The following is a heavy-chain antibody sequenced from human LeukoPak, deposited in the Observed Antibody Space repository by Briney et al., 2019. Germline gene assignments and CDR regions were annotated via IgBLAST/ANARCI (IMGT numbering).Heavy chain of an antibody. Sequence: GGSLRLSCAASGFTFSSYGMHWVRQAPGKGLEWVAVISYDGSNKYYADSVKGRFTISRDNSKNTLYLQMNSLRAEDTAVYYCAKDSSYEDYYYYYYMDVWGKGTTVTVSS. CDR3: AKDSSYEDYYYYYYMDV. V-gene: IGHV3-30*18. D-gene: IGHD5-18*01. CDR1: GFTFSSYG. J-gene: IGHJ6*03. CDR2: ISYDGSNK.